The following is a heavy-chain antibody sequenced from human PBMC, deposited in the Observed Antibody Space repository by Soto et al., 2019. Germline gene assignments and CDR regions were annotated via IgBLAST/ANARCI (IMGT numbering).Heavy chain of an antibody. V-gene: IGHV4-39*01. D-gene: IGHD2-15*01. Sequence: QLQLQESGPGLVKPSETLSLTCTVSGGSISSSSYYWGWIRQPPGKGLEWIGSIYYSGSTYYNPSLKSRVTISVDTSKNQFSLKLSSVTAADTAVYYCARLNARSGGSPARWGQGTLVTVSS. CDR2: IYYSGST. J-gene: IGHJ4*02. CDR3: ARLNARSGGSPAR. CDR1: GGSISSSSYY.